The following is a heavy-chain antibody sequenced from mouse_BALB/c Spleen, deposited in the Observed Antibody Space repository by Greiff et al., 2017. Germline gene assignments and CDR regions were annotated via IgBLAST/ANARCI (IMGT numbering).Heavy chain of an antibody. J-gene: IGHJ1*01. Sequence: VKLVESGPGLVAPSQSLSITCTVSGFSLTGYGVNWVRQPPGKGLEWLGMIWGDGSTDYNSALKSRLSISKDNSKSQVFLKMNSLQTDDTARYYCARDTSYYRYDGSYWYFDVWGAGTTVTVSS. V-gene: IGHV2-6-7*01. CDR2: IWGDGST. CDR3: ARDTSYYRYDGSYWYFDV. D-gene: IGHD2-14*01. CDR1: GFSLTGYG.